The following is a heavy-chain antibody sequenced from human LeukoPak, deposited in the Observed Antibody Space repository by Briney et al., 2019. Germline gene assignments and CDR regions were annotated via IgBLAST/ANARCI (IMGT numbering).Heavy chain of an antibody. CDR3: ARSMVRGANLFDY. J-gene: IGHJ4*02. D-gene: IGHD3-10*01. Sequence: GGSLRLTCAASGFTFSSYSMNWVRQAPGKGLEWVSSISSSSYIYYADSVKGRFTISRDNAKNSLYLQMNSLRAEGTAVYYCARSMVRGANLFDYWGQGTLVTVSS. CDR2: ISSSSYI. CDR1: GFTFSSYS. V-gene: IGHV3-21*01.